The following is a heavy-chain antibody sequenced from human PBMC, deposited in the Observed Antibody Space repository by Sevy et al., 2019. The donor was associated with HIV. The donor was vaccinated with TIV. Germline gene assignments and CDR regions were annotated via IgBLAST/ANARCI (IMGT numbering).Heavy chain of an antibody. CDR2: ISSDGSIT. J-gene: IGHJ6*02. D-gene: IGHD4-17*01. CDR1: GFNFSSYW. CDR3: ARAESVSTRNAMHV. Sequence: GSLRLSCAASGFNFSSYWMHWVRQAPGKGLVWVSRISSDGSITNYAGSVKGRFTFSRDNAKNTVYLQMNSLRVEDTALYYCARAESVSTRNAMHVWGQGTTVTVS. V-gene: IGHV3-74*01.